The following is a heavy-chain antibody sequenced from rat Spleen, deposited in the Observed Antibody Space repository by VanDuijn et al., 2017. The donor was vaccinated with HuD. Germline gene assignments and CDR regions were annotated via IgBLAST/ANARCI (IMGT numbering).Heavy chain of an antibody. CDR3: ARQDTSGYSNWFTY. CDR2: ISSSGTRT. D-gene: IGHD4-3*01. CDR1: GFTFSDYN. J-gene: IGHJ3*01. V-gene: IGHV5-7*01. Sequence: EVQLVESDGGLVQPGRSLKLSCAASGFTFSDYNMAWVRQAPKKGLEWVAIISSSGTRTYYPDSVKGRFTISRDNAESTLSLQMNSLKSEDTATYYCARQDTSGYSNWFTYWGQGTLVTVSS.